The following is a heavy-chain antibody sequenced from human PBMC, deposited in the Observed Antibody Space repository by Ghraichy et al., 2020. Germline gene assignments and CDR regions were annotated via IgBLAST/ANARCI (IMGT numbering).Heavy chain of an antibody. CDR1: GFTFSSYA. D-gene: IGHD3-10*01. CDR2: ISGSGGST. V-gene: IGHV3-23*01. J-gene: IGHJ3*02. CDR3: AKSEPERWFGEFWPLNDAFDI. Sequence: GGSLRLSCAASGFTFSSYAMSWVRQAPGKGLEWVSAISGSGGSTYYADSVKGRFTISRDNSKNTLYLQMNSLRAEDTAVYYCAKSEPERWFGEFWPLNDAFDIWGQGTMVTVSS.